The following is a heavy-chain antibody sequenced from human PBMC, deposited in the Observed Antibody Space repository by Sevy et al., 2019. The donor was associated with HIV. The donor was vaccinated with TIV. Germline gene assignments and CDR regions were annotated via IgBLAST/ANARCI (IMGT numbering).Heavy chain of an antibody. CDR1: GYTFTNYV. CDR3: ARDPFRGHDDPDEYFDY. J-gene: IGHJ4*02. CDR2: INAGDGDT. V-gene: IGHV1-3*01. D-gene: IGHD3-3*01. Sequence: ASVKVSCKASGYTFTNYVMHWVRQAPGQSLEWMGSINAGDGDTKYPQHFQGRVAITWDTSASTAYLELNSLRSEDTALYYCARDPFRGHDDPDEYFDYWGQGTLVTVSS.